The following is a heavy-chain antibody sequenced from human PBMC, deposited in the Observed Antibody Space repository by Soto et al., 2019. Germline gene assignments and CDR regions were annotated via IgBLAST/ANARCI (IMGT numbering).Heavy chain of an antibody. J-gene: IGHJ5*02. V-gene: IGHV4-31*03. CDR3: ARDRGDYIWGSYRSTSWFDP. CDR1: GGSISSGGYY. D-gene: IGHD3-16*02. Sequence: QVQLQESGPGLVKPSQTLSLTCTVSGGSISSGGYYWSWIRQHPGKGLEWIGYIYYSGSTYYNPSLRSRVTISVDTSKNQFSLKLSSVTAADTAVYYCARDRGDYIWGSYRSTSWFDPWGQGTLVTVSS. CDR2: IYYSGST.